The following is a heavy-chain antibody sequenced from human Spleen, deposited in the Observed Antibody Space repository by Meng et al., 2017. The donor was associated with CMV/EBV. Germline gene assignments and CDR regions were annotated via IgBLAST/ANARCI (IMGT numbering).Heavy chain of an antibody. J-gene: IGHJ4*02. Sequence: ASVKVSCKASGYTFTNYGISWVRQAPGQGLEWMGWISAYNGNTDYVQKFQGRVTMTTDTSTRTAYMELRSLRSDDTAIYYCAVSTYYLDSSGSYFDYWGQGTLVTVSS. CDR1: GYTFTNYG. CDR2: ISAYNGNT. V-gene: IGHV1-18*01. D-gene: IGHD3-22*01. CDR3: AVSTYYLDSSGSYFDY.